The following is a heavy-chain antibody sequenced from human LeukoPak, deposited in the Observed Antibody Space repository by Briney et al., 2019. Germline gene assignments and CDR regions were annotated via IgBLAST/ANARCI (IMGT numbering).Heavy chain of an antibody. V-gene: IGHV4-59*01. Sequence: SETLSLTCTVSGGSISSYYWSWIRQPPGKGLEWMGYMYYSGSTNYNPSLKSRVTISVDTSKNQFSLKLSSVTAADTAVYYCASLYSGSYDTGSFDYFNYWGQGTLVTVSS. D-gene: IGHD1-26*01. CDR1: GGSISSYY. CDR2: MYYSGST. CDR3: ASLYSGSYDTGSFDYFNY. J-gene: IGHJ4*02.